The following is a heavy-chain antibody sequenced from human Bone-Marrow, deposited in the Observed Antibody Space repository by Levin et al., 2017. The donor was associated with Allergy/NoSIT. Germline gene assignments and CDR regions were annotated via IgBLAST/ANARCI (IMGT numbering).Heavy chain of an antibody. CDR1: GFTFSSYA. D-gene: IGHD3-9*01. CDR3: ANAGLRYFDWYFDY. J-gene: IGHJ4*02. Sequence: TGGSLRLSCAASGFTFSSYAMSWVRQAPGKGLEWVSAISGSGGSTYYADSVKGRFTISRDNSKNTLYLQMNSLRAEDTAVYYCANAGLRYFDWYFDYWGQGTLVTVSS. CDR2: ISGSGGST. V-gene: IGHV3-23*01.